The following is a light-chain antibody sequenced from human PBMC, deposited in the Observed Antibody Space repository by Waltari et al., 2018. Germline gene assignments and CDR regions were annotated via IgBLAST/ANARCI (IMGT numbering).Light chain of an antibody. Sequence: SYELTQPPSVSVSPGQTARIPCPGDALPRQYAFWYQQKPGQAPILIIYKDTERPSGIPERFSGSSSGTTVTLTISGVQAEDEADFYCQSSDHTASFWVFGGGTRLTVL. CDR3: QSSDHTASFWV. J-gene: IGLJ3*02. CDR1: ALPRQY. CDR2: KDT. V-gene: IGLV3-25*03.